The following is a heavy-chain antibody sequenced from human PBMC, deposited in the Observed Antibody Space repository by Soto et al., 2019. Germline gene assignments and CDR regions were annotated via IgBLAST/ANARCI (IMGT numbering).Heavy chain of an antibody. Sequence: QVQLVQSGAEVKKPGASVKVSCKASGYTFTSYGIIWVRQAPGQGLEWMGWISAYNGTTNYAQQLQDRVTMTTDTSSSTAYMELRSLRSDDTVVYYCARDYDSATSGRYYYWGQGTLVTVSS. D-gene: IGHD1-26*01. CDR3: ARDYDSATSGRYYY. CDR1: GYTFTSYG. CDR2: ISAYNGTT. J-gene: IGHJ4*02. V-gene: IGHV1-18*01.